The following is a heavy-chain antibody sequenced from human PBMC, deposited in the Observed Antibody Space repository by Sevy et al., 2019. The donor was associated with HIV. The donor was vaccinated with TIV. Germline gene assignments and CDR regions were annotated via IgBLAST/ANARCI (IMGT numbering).Heavy chain of an antibody. J-gene: IGHJ4*02. Sequence: KQSQTLSLTCTVSGASISSSGYYWGWIRQPPGKGLEWIASINYSGITFYNPSLKSRITISADTSKNQFSLDLNSVTAADTAIYYCAGPILTYNNGWSYYDYWGQGTVVTVSS. V-gene: IGHV4-39*01. CDR1: GASISSSGYY. CDR2: INYSGIT. CDR3: AGPILTYNNGWSYYDY. D-gene: IGHD6-19*01.